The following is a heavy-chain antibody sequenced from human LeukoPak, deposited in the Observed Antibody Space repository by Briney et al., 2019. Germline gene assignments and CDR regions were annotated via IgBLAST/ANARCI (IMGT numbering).Heavy chain of an antibody. CDR2: ISSTGSVK. J-gene: IGHJ6*02. CDR1: GFIFSSYT. Sequence: TGGSLRLSCAASGFIFSSYTMNWVRQAPGKGLEWVSYISSTGSVKDYADSVKGRFTISRDNAKTTLYLQMNSLRPEDTAVYYCARDSGTQGPYYYGLDVWGQGTTVTVSS. CDR3: ARDSGTQGPYYYGLDV. D-gene: IGHD1-7*01. V-gene: IGHV3-48*04.